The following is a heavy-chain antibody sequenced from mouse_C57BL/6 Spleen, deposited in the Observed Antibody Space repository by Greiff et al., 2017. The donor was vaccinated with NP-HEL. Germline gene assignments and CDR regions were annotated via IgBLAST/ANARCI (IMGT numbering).Heavy chain of an antibody. CDR3: ARGELWFAY. CDR1: GYSITSGYY. V-gene: IGHV3-6*01. J-gene: IGHJ3*01. CDR2: ISYDGSN. Sequence: DVKLQESGPGLVKPSQSLSLTCSVTGYSITSGYYWNWIRQFPGNKLEWMGYISYDGSNNYNPSLKNRISITRDTSKNQFFLKLNSVTTEDTATYYCARGELWFAYWGQGTLVTVSA.